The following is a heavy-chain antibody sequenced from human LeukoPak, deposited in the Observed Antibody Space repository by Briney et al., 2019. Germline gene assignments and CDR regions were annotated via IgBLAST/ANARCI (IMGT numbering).Heavy chain of an antibody. CDR2: ISSSGSTI. CDR1: GFTFSSYA. D-gene: IGHD5-12*01. Sequence: PGGSLRLSCAASGFTFSSYAMSWVRQAPGKGLEWVSYISSSGSTIYYADSVKGRFTISRDNAKNSLYLQMNSLRAEDTAVYYCARSGYDSPYYGMDVWGQGTTVTVSS. J-gene: IGHJ6*02. V-gene: IGHV3-48*04. CDR3: ARSGYDSPYYGMDV.